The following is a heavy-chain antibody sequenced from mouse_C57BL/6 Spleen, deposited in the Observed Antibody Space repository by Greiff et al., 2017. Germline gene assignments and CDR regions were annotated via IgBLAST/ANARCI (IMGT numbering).Heavy chain of an antibody. CDR2: IDPSDSYT. J-gene: IGHJ1*03. V-gene: IGHV1-69*01. CDR1: GYTFTSYW. Sequence: QVQLQQPGAELVMPGASVKLSCKASGYTFTSYWMHWVKQRPGQGLEWIGEIDPSDSYTNYNQKFKGKSTLTVDKSSSTAYMQLSSLTSEDFAVYYCARYSNYERYFDVWGTGTTVTVSS. D-gene: IGHD2-5*01. CDR3: ARYSNYERYFDV.